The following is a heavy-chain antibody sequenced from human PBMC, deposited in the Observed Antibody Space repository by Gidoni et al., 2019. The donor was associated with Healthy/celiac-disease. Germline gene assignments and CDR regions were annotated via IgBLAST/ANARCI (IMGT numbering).Heavy chain of an antibody. Sequence: EVQLVESGGGLVHPGGSLRISLSASGFTFSSYDMHWVRQATGKGLEWVSAIGTAGDTYYPGSVKGRFTISRENAKNSLYLQMNSLRAGDTAVYYCARYSVGAFDIWGQGTMVTVSS. V-gene: IGHV3-13*01. J-gene: IGHJ3*02. CDR2: IGTAGDT. D-gene: IGHD4-4*01. CDR1: GFTFSSYD. CDR3: ARYSVGAFDI.